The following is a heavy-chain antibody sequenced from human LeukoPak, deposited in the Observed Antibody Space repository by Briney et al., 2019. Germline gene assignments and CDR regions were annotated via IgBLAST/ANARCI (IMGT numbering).Heavy chain of an antibody. J-gene: IGHJ4*02. V-gene: IGHV5-51*01. Sequence: GESLKISCKGSGYSFTNYWIGWVRQMPGKGLEWMGIIYPGDSDTRYSPSFQGQVTISADKSISTAYLQWSSLKASDTAMYYCARLDDSSGYYPINFDYWGQGTLVTVSS. CDR1: GYSFTNYW. D-gene: IGHD3-22*01. CDR2: IYPGDSDT. CDR3: ARLDDSSGYYPINFDY.